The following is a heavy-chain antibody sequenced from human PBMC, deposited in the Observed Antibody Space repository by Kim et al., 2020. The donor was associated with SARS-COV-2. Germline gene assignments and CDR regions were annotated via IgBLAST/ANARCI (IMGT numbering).Heavy chain of an antibody. CDR3: ARGGGREAYGGNIFDY. CDR1: GGSISSGGYY. D-gene: IGHD2-15*01. CDR2: IYYSGST. J-gene: IGHJ4*02. Sequence: SETLSLTCTVSGGSISSGGYYWSWIRQHPGKGLEWIGYIYYSGSTYYNPSLKSLVTISVDTSKNQFSLKLSSVTAADTAVYYCARGGGREAYGGNIFDYWGQGTLVTVSS. V-gene: IGHV4-31*01.